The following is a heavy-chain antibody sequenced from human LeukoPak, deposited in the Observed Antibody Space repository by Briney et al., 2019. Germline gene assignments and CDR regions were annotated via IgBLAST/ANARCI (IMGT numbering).Heavy chain of an antibody. CDR3: ARGLDDYDFWSGYFLDY. CDR1: GGSISSYY. CDR2: IYYSGST. V-gene: IGHV4-59*01. D-gene: IGHD3-3*01. J-gene: IGHJ4*02. Sequence: PGGSLRLSSTVSGGSISSYYWSWIRQPPGKGLEWIGYIYYSGSTNYNPSLKSRVTISVDTSKNQFSLKLSSVTAADTAVYYCARGLDDYDFWSGYFLDYWGQGTLVTVSS.